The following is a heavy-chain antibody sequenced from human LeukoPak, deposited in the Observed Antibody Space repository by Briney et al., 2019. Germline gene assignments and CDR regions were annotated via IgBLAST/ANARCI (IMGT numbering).Heavy chain of an antibody. CDR2: IYSSGTT. CDR3: ARESRRDGYKFDY. D-gene: IGHD5-24*01. CDR1: GGSISNYY. V-gene: IGHV4-4*07. J-gene: IGHJ4*02. Sequence: SETLSLTCTVSGGSISNYYWSWIRQPAGKGLEWIGRIYSSGTTIYNPSLKSRVTMSVDTSKNQFSLKLSSVTAADTAVYYCARESRRDGYKFDYWGQGTLVTVSS.